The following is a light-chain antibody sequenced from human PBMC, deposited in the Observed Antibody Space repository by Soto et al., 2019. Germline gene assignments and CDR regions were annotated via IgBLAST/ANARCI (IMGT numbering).Light chain of an antibody. V-gene: IGLV1-44*01. CDR1: SSNIGSNT. J-gene: IGLJ3*02. CDR2: NNN. CDR3: AAWDGSLHGVV. Sequence: HSVLTQPPSASGTPGQRVTISCSGSSSNIGSNTVNWYQQLPGTAPKLLIYNNNQRPSGVPDRFSGSKSGTSASLAISGLQSEDEADYYCAAWDGSLHGVVFGGGTKVTVL.